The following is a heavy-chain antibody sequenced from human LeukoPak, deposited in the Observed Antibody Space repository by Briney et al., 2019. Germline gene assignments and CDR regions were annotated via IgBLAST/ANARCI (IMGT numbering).Heavy chain of an antibody. J-gene: IGHJ6*03. CDR2: ISGSGGST. D-gene: IGHD2-15*01. CDR3: ATHRAAYCSGGSCYGPYYYMDV. V-gene: IGHV3-23*01. Sequence: PGGSLTLSCAASGFTFSSYAVSWVRQAPGKGLEWVSAISGSGGSTYYADSVKGRFTISRDNSKNTLYLQMNSLRAEDTAVYYCATHRAAYCSGGSCYGPYYYMDVWGKGTTVTVSS. CDR1: GFTFSSYA.